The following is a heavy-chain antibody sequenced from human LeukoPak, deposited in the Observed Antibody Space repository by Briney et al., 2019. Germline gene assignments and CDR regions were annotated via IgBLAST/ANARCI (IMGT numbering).Heavy chain of an antibody. J-gene: IGHJ4*02. CDR1: GYTFTSYY. CDR2: INPNSGGT. Sequence: ASVKVSCKASGYTFTSYYMHWVRQAPGQGLEWMGWINPNSGGTNYAQKFQGRVTMTRDTSISTAYMELSRLRSDDTAVYYCARIVGATVGFDYWGQGTLVTVSS. CDR3: ARIVGATVGFDY. D-gene: IGHD1-26*01. V-gene: IGHV1-2*02.